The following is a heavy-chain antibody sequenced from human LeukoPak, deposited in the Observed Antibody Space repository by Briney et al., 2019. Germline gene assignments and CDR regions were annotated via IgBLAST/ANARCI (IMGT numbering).Heavy chain of an antibody. CDR3: AKRPYGSGGGHFDH. V-gene: IGHV3-23*01. CDR1: GFTFTDYA. Sequence: GGSLRLSCVASGFTFTDYAMTWVRQPPGRRLEWVSTITTTVGDTHYADSVKGRFTVSRDDSKGTLFLQMNSPRAEDTGVYYCAKRPYGSGGGHFDHWGQGTLAIVSS. CDR2: ITTTVGDT. J-gene: IGHJ4*02. D-gene: IGHD3-10*01.